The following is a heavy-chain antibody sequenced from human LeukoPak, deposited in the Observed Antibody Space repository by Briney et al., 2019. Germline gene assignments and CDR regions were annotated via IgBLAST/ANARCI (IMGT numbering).Heavy chain of an antibody. CDR2: ISSSSSTV. Sequence: GGSLRLSCAASGFSLSSYSMDWFRQTPGKGLEWISYISSSSSTVYYADSVEGRFTISRDNAKNALYLQMNNLRAEDSAVYYCARDINYCTPTLCHRNWFDPWGQGTLVTVSS. CDR1: GFSLSSYS. CDR3: ARDINYCTPTLCHRNWFDP. V-gene: IGHV3-48*01. D-gene: IGHD2-8*01. J-gene: IGHJ5*02.